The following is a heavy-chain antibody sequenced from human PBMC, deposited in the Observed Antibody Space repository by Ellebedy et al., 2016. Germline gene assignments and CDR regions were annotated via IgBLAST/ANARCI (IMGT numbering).Heavy chain of an antibody. CDR1: GFTFNHFV. J-gene: IGHJ4*02. Sequence: GESLKISCAASGFTFNHFVMHWVRQAPGKGLEWVSGISGSGANTFYAGSVRGRFTISRDNSKNTLFLQLNSLRGEDTAVYYCAKVWEEEEYIIIRGVSFDHWGQGTLVTVSS. CDR3: AKVWEEEEYIIIRGVSFDH. V-gene: IGHV3-23*01. D-gene: IGHD3-10*01. CDR2: ISGSGANT.